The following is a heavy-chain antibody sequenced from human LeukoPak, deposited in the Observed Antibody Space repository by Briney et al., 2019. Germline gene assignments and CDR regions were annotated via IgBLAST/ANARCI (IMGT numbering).Heavy chain of an antibody. CDR1: GFTFDDYA. CDR2: ISWNSGSI. V-gene: IGHV3-9*01. J-gene: IGHJ4*02. Sequence: GRSLRLSCAASGFTFDDYAMHWVRQAPGKGLEWVSGISWNSGSIGYADSVKGRFTISRDNAKNSLYLQMNSLRAEDTAVYYCARDTGPVDYWGQGTLVTVSS. CDR3: ARDTGPVDY.